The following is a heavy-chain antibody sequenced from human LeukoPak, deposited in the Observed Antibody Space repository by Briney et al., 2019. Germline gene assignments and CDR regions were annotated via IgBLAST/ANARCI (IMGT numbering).Heavy chain of an antibody. J-gene: IGHJ4*02. CDR1: GFTFSSHG. CDR3: AKDRAGVVVPAAWDLDY. CDR2: ISYDGSNK. V-gene: IGHV3-30*18. D-gene: IGHD2-2*01. Sequence: PGGSLRLSCAASGFTFSSHGMHWVRQAPGKGLEWVAVISYDGSNKYYADSVKGRFTISRDNSKNTLYLQMNSLRAEDTAVYYCAKDRAGVVVPAAWDLDYWGQGTLVTVSS.